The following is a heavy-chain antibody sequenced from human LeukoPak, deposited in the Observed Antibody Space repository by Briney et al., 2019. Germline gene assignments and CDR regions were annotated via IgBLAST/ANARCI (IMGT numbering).Heavy chain of an antibody. CDR2: ISGSGGNT. D-gene: IGHD5-18*01. CDR1: EFTFXSYA. V-gene: IGHV3-23*01. Sequence: PGGSLRLSCAASEFTFXSYAMXWXRXAPGXGLEWVXTISGSGGNTYYADSVKGRFTISRDNSKNTLYLQMNSLRAEDTAVYYCAKNVFGYSYGNFDYWGQGTLVTVSS. J-gene: IGHJ4*02. CDR3: AKNVFGYSYGNFDY.